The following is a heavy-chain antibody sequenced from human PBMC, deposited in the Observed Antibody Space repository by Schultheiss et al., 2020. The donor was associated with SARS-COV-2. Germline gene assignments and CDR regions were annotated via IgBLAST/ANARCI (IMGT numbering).Heavy chain of an antibody. CDR1: GGSISSGGYS. D-gene: IGHD3-9*01. J-gene: IGHJ4*02. Sequence: SETLSLTCAVSGGSISSGGYSWSWIRQPPGKGLEWIGYIYYSGSTYYNPSLKSRVTISVDTSKNQFSLKLSSVTAADTAVYYCARVGYDILTGYYYFDYWGQGTLVTVSS. V-gene: IGHV4-30-2*01. CDR2: IYYSGST. CDR3: ARVGYDILTGYYYFDY.